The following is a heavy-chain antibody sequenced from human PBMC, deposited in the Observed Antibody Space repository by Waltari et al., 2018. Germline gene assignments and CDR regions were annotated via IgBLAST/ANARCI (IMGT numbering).Heavy chain of an antibody. D-gene: IGHD6-25*01. CDR1: GFPFRAFG. CDR3: TRDAGPAASFFDF. J-gene: IGHJ4*02. V-gene: IGHV3-23*01. Sequence: EVQLLESGGGLFQPGGSLRLSCIGSGFPFRAFGMAWVRQAPGEGLEWVSTISGSGSNRHYSESVEGRFTVSRDNSMNTFYLEMTSLRAEDTAMYFCTRDAGPAASFFDFWGQGTLVTVSS. CDR2: ISGSGSNR.